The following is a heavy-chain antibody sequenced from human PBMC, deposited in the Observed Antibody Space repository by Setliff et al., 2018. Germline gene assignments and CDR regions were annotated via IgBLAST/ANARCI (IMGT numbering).Heavy chain of an antibody. D-gene: IGHD4-17*01. V-gene: IGHV4-34*01. CDR2: IYSSGST. CDR3: ARHGGWYFDL. J-gene: IGHJ2*01. CDR1: GGSFSGYY. Sequence: SETLSLTCAVYGGSFSGYYWSWIRQPPGKGLEWIGYIYSSGSTYYNPSLKSRVSISVDTSKNQFSLKLSSVTAADSAVYYCARHGGWYFDLWGRGTLVTVSS.